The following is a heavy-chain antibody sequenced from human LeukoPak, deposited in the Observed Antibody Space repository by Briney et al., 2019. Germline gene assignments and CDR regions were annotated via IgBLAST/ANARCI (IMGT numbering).Heavy chain of an antibody. CDR3: ARASLLFSGSYQGWFDP. V-gene: IGHV4-61*02. D-gene: IGHD1-26*01. CDR1: GGSISSGSYY. Sequence: SQALSLTCTVSGGSISSGSYYWSWIRQPAGKGLEWIGRIYTSGSTNYNPSLKSRVTISVDTSKNQFSLKLSSVTAADTAVYYCARASLLFSGSYQGWFDPWGQGTLVTVSS. CDR2: IYTSGST. J-gene: IGHJ5*02.